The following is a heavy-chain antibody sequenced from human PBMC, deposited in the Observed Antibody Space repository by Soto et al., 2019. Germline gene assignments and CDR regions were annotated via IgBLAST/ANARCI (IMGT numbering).Heavy chain of an antibody. CDR1: GGSISSGGYY. CDR3: ARGSDSSGYYYVYFDY. Sequence: SETLSLTCTVSGGSISSGGYYWSWIRQHPGKGLEWIGYIYYSGSTYYNPSLKSRVTISVDTSKNQFSLKLSSVTAADTAVYYCARGSDSSGYYYVYFDYWGQGTLVTVSS. J-gene: IGHJ4*02. CDR2: IYYSGST. V-gene: IGHV4-31*03. D-gene: IGHD3-22*01.